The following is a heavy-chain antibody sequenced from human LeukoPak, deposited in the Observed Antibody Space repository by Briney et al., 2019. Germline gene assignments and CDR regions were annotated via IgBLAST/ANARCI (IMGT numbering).Heavy chain of an antibody. CDR2: ISGSDRTT. V-gene: IGHV3-23*01. CDR3: AKDGNYFDSSGYLIPFDY. D-gene: IGHD3-22*01. J-gene: IGHJ4*02. CDR1: GFTFSRFA. Sequence: GGSLRLSCAASGFTFSRFAMSWVRQAPGKGLEWVSSISGSDRTTYYADSVKGRFTISRDNSKNIPYLQMNSPRADDTAVYYCAKDGNYFDSSGYLIPFDYWGQGTLVTVSS.